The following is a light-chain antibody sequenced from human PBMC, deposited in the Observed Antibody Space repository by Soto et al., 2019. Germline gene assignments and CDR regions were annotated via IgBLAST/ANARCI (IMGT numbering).Light chain of an antibody. CDR3: QQYNTYST. V-gene: IGKV1-39*01. J-gene: IGKJ1*01. Sequence: DIQMTQSPSSLSASVGYRVTITCRASQSISSYLNWYQQKPGKAPKLLIYAASSLQSGVPSRFSGSGSGTEFTLTISSLQPDDFATYYCQQYNTYSTFGQGTKVDIK. CDR2: AAS. CDR1: QSISSY.